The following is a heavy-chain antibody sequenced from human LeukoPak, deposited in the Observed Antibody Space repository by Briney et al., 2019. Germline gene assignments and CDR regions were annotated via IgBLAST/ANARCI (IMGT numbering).Heavy chain of an antibody. V-gene: IGHV3-23*01. CDR3: AKAPGSNYYYYGMDV. Sequence: GGSLRLSCAASGFTFSSYAMSWVRQAPGKGLEWVSAISGSGGSTYYADSVKGRFTISRDNSKNTLYLQMNSLRAEDTAVYYCAKAPGSNYYYYGMDVWGQGTTVTVSS. CDR1: GFTFSSYA. CDR2: ISGSGGST. J-gene: IGHJ6*02. D-gene: IGHD1-26*01.